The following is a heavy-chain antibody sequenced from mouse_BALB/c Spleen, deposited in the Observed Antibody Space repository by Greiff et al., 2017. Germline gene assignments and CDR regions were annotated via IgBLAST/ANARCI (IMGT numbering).Heavy chain of an antibody. CDR3: ARHPPYYGYPYAMDY. J-gene: IGHJ4*01. D-gene: IGHD1-2*01. CDR2: ISNGGGST. CDR1: GFTFSSYT. Sequence: EVQGVESGGGLVQPGGSLKLSCAASGFTFSSYTMSWVRQTPEKRLEWVAYISNGGGSTYYPDTVKGRFTISRDNAKNTLYLQMSSLKSEDTAMYYCARHPPYYGYPYAMDYWGQGTSVTVSS. V-gene: IGHV5-12-2*01.